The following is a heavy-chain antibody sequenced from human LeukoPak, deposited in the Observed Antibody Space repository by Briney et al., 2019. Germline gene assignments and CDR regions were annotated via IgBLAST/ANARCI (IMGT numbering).Heavy chain of an antibody. CDR1: GGSISSEDHF. V-gene: IGHV4-39*02. J-gene: IGHJ3*02. D-gene: IGHD3-3*01. Sequence: SETLSLTCAVSGGSISSEDHFWGWIRQPPGKGLEWIGMISYRGTTYYNPSLKSRVTISQDMSKNHLSLRLTSVIVADMAVYYCAKILGDDLFDAFDIWGQGTLVSVSS. CDR3: AKILGDDLFDAFDI. CDR2: ISYRGTT.